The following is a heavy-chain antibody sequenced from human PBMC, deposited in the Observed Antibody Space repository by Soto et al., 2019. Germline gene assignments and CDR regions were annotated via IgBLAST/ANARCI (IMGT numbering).Heavy chain of an antibody. Sequence: SETLSLTCTVSGGSISSYYWSWIRQPPGKGLEWIGYIYYSGSTNYNPSLKSRVTISVDTSKNQFSLKLSSVTAADTAVYYCARGDILTGFDYWGQGTLVTVSS. CDR2: IYYSGST. CDR3: ARGDILTGFDY. D-gene: IGHD3-9*01. V-gene: IGHV4-59*01. CDR1: GGSISSYY. J-gene: IGHJ4*02.